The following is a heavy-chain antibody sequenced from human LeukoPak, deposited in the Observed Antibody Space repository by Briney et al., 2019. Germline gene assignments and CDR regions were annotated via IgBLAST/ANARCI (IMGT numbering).Heavy chain of an antibody. CDR3: ARDGGDAFDI. V-gene: IGHV1-69*05. J-gene: IGHJ3*02. Sequence: GSSVKVSCKASGGTFSSYAISWLRQAPGQGLEWMGRIIPIFGTANYAQKFQGRVTITTDESTSTAYMELSSLRSEDTAVYYCARDGGDAFDIWGQGTTVTVSS. CDR2: IIPIFGTA. CDR1: GGTFSSYA.